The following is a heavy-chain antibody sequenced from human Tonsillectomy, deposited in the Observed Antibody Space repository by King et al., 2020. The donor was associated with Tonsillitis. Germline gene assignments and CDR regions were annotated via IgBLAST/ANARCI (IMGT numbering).Heavy chain of an antibody. V-gene: IGHV3-30*03. CDR1: GFTFRSYG. CDR3: RWSYDAFDI. Sequence: VQLVESGGGVVQPGRSLRLSCAASGFTFRSYGMHWVRQAPGKGLEGVAVISYEGSNKYYADSVKGRFTTSRDNSKNTLYLQMNSLRPEDTAVYYCRWSYDAFDIWGQGTMVTVSS. CDR2: ISYEGSNK. D-gene: IGHD4/OR15-4a*01. J-gene: IGHJ3*02.